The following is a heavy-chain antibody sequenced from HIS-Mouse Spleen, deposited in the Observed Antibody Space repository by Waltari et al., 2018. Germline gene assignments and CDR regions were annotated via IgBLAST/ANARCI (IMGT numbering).Heavy chain of an antibody. CDR1: GCSISSSSYY. Sequence: QLQLQESGPGLVKPSETLSLTCTVSGCSISSSSYYWGWLRQPPGKGLEWIGSSYYSGRRSYHPSLEGRVTISVGTSQNRCSRKLVSVTDADTAVYYCARVNRRLRWFGEHYFDYSGQGTLVTVSS. CDR3: ARVNRRLRWFGEHYFDY. V-gene: IGHV4-39*07. CDR2: SYYSGRR. J-gene: IGHJ4*02. D-gene: IGHD3-10*01.